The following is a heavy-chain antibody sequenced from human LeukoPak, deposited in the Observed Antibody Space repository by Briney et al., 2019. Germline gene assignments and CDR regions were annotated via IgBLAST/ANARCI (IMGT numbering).Heavy chain of an antibody. J-gene: IGHJ4*02. CDR1: GYTFTSYY. D-gene: IGHD5-24*01. V-gene: IGHV1-46*01. Sequence: ASVKVSCKASGYTFTSYYMHWVRQAPGQGLEWMGIINPSGGSTSYAQKFQGRVTTTRDMSTSTAYMELSSLRSEDTAVYYCARDEEMATMSYWGQGTLVTVSS. CDR3: ARDEEMATMSY. CDR2: INPSGGST.